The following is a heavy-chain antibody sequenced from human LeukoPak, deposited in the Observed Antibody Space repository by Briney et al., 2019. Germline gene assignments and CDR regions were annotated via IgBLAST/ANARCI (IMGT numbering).Heavy chain of an antibody. CDR2: ISGSGGST. D-gene: IGHD6-13*01. V-gene: IGHV3-23*01. Sequence: PGGSLRPSCAASGFTFSSYGMSWVRQAPGKGLEWVSAISGSGGSTYYADSVKGRFTISRDNSKNTLYLQMNSLRAEDTAVYYCAKTLAGGYSGYSSSWYIGTGFENWGQGTLVTVSS. J-gene: IGHJ4*02. CDR1: GFTFSSYG. CDR3: AKTLAGGYSGYSSSWYIGTGFEN.